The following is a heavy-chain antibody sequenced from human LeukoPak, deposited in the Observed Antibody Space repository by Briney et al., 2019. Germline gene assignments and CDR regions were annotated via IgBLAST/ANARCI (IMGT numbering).Heavy chain of an antibody. Sequence: PGGSLRLSCAASGFTFSSYWMSWVRQAPGKGLEWVANIKQDGSEKYYVDSVKGRFTISRDNAKNSLYLQMNSLRAEDTAVYYCARAVYAYYYYYMDVWGKGTTVTVSS. D-gene: IGHD5/OR15-5a*01. CDR3: ARAVYAYYYYYMDV. V-gene: IGHV3-7*01. CDR2: IKQDGSEK. CDR1: GFTFSSYW. J-gene: IGHJ6*03.